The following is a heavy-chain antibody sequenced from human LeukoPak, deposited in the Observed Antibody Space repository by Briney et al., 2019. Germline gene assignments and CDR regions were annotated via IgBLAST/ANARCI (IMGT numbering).Heavy chain of an antibody. CDR3: ARAPQSLYYDFWSGYYTLDY. D-gene: IGHD3-3*01. CDR1: GFTFDDYG. CDR2: INWNGGST. Sequence: GGSLRLSCAASGFTFDDYGMSWVRQAPGKGLEWVSGINWNGGSTGYADSVKGRFTISRDNAKNSLYLQMNSLRAEDTALYYCARAPQSLYYDFWSGYYTLDYWGQGTLVTVSS. J-gene: IGHJ4*02. V-gene: IGHV3-20*04.